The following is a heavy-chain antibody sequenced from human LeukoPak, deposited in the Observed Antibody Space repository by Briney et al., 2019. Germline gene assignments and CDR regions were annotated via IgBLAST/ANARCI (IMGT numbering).Heavy chain of an antibody. D-gene: IGHD3-22*01. CDR2: MSSDGTNQ. CDR1: GFTFRGYA. CDR3: ARAISGYYDY. Sequence: SLRLSCAASGFTFRGYAMHWVRQAPGKGLEWVSDMSSDGTNQHYADSVKGRFTISRDNSKNTLYLQMNSLRAEDTAVYYCARAISGYYDYWGQGTLVTVSS. V-gene: IGHV3-30*14. J-gene: IGHJ4*02.